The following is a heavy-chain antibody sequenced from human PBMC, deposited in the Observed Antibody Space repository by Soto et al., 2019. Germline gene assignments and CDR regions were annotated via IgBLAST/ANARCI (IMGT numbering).Heavy chain of an antibody. CDR3: ASHVGSGYSDS. Sequence: SETLSLTCTVSGASVSDYYWSWIRQPPGKGLEWIGYIYTRGNTNYNPSLRSRVTISIDTSKNQFSLKLRSVTAADTAVYYCASHVGSGYSDSWGQGTLVTVSS. CDR2: IYTRGNT. D-gene: IGHD3-3*02. J-gene: IGHJ4*02. V-gene: IGHV4-59*02. CDR1: GASVSDYY.